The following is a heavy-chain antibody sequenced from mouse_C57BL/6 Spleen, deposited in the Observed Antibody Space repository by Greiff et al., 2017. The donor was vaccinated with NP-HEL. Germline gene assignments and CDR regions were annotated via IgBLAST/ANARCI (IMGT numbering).Heavy chain of an antibody. CDR1: GYTFTDYN. D-gene: IGHD1-1*01. CDR2: INPNNGGT. V-gene: IGHV1-22*01. J-gene: IGHJ3*01. CDR3: ARGGYYGSISWFAY. Sequence: VQLQQSGPELVKPGASVKMSCKASGYTFTDYNMHWVKQSHGKSLEWIGYINPNNGGTSYNQKFKGKATLTVNKSSSTAYMELRSLTSEDSAVYYCARGGYYGSISWFAYWGQGTLVTVSA.